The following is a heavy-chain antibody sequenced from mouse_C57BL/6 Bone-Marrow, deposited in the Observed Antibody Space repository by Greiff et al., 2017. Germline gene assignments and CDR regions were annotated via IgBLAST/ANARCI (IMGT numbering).Heavy chain of an antibody. J-gene: IGHJ2*01. CDR2: IDPENGDT. D-gene: IGHD1-1*01. CDR1: GFNIKDDY. Sequence: VQLKESGAELVRPGASVKLSCTASGFNIKDDYMHWVKQRPEQGLEWIGWIDPENGDTEYASKFQGKATITADTSSNTAYLQLSSLTSEDTAVYYCTTVKLLVYWGQGTTLTVSS. CDR3: TTVKLLVY. V-gene: IGHV14-4*01.